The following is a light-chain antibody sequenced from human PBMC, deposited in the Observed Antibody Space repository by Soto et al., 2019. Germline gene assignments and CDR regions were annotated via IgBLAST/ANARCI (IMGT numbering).Light chain of an antibody. CDR2: LSSDGSH. Sequence: QTVVTQSPSASASLGASVKLTCILSSGHSTYAIAWHQHQAGKGPRYLMHLSSDGSHTKGDGIPDRFSGSSSGAERYLTISSLQSEDEGDYYCQTWGAGFVVFGGGTKVTVL. CDR1: SGHSTYA. J-gene: IGLJ2*01. CDR3: QTWGAGFVV. V-gene: IGLV4-69*01.